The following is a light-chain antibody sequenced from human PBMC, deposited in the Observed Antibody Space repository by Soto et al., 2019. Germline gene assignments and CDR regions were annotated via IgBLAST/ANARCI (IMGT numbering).Light chain of an antibody. CDR2: DVS. Sequence: TQPASLFGAPWTAVAISRTWARREVGGYNYVSWYQQHPGKAPKLMVYDVSNWPSGVSNRFSGSKSGNTASLTISGLQAEDEADYYCSSYTSSSTYVFGTGTKVTVL. V-gene: IGLV2-14*01. CDR3: SSYTSSSTYV. J-gene: IGLJ1*01. CDR1: RREVGGYNY.